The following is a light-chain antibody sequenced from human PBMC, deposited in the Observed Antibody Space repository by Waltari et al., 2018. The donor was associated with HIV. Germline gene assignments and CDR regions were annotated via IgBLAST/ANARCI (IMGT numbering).Light chain of an antibody. V-gene: IGLV2-23*02. J-gene: IGLJ2*01. Sequence: QSALTQPASVSGSPGQSITISCPGTRSDVGSSTLLSWYQQNPGKAPKLMIYEVSKRPSGVSNRFSGSKSANTASLTISGLQAEDEADYYCCSYAGSSTTVLFGGGTKLTVL. CDR3: CSYAGSSTTVL. CDR1: RSDVGSSTL. CDR2: EVS.